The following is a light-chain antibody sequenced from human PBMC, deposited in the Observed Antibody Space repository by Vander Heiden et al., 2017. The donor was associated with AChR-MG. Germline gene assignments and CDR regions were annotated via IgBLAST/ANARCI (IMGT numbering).Light chain of an antibody. Sequence: QLLLTQSPSASASLGASVKTTCTPSSGHSSYAIAWHQQQTGKGQRYLRKRNRDGSHSKGGGIPDRFSGSSSGAERSLTISSLQSEDEADDYCQTWGTGMQVFGGGTKLTVL. J-gene: IGLJ2*01. CDR3: QTWGTGMQV. CDR1: SGHSSYA. CDR2: RNRDGSH. V-gene: IGLV4-69*01.